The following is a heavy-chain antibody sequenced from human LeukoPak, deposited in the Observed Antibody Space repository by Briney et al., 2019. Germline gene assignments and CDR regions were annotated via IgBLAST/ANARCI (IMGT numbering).Heavy chain of an antibody. CDR3: AELGITMIGGV. CDR1: GFTLSSYE. J-gene: IGHJ6*04. D-gene: IGHD3-10*02. Sequence: GGSLRLSCAASGFTLSSYEMHWVRQAPGKGLEWVSYISCSGSNIYYADSVKGRFTISRDNDKNSLYLQMNSLRAEDTAVYYCAELGITMIGGVWGKGTTVTISS. CDR2: ISCSGSNI. V-gene: IGHV3-48*03.